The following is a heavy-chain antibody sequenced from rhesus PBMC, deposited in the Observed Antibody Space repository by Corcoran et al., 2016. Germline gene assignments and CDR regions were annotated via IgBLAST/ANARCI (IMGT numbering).Heavy chain of an antibody. D-gene: IGHD4-23*01. CDR2: ISGSGGST. CDR3: ARDTVTTLLYWYFDL. V-gene: IGHV4-173*01. CDR1: GGSISSNY. Sequence: QLQLQESGPGLVKPSETLSLTCAVSGGSISSNYWSWIRQPPGKGLEWIGLISGSGGSTDYNPSLKSRVTISTDTSKNQFSLKLSSVTAADTAVYYCARDTVTTLLYWYFDLWGPDTPITISS. J-gene: IGHJ2*01.